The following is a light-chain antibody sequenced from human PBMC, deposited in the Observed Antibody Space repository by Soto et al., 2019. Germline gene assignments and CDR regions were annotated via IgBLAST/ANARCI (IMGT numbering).Light chain of an antibody. Sequence: QSALTQPASVSGSPGQSITISCTGTSSDIGGYNYVSWYQQHPSKAPQLMIYEVSNRPSGVSNRFSGSKSGNTASLTISGLQAEDEADYYCSSYTTSFTGVFGGGTKVTVL. CDR2: EVS. CDR1: SSDIGGYNY. V-gene: IGLV2-14*01. J-gene: IGLJ3*02. CDR3: SSYTTSFTGV.